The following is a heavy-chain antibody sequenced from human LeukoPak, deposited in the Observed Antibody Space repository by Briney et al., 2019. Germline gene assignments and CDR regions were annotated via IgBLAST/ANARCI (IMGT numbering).Heavy chain of an antibody. J-gene: IGHJ4*02. CDR3: ARFIRGSWDY. V-gene: IGHV3-66*01. CDR1: GLTDGTNY. D-gene: IGHD2-15*01. Sequence: GGSLRLSCAASGLTDGTNYMSWVRQAPGKGLEWVSVIYSGDSTYYADSVKGRFTISSDNSKNTLYLQMNSLRAEDTAVYYCARFIRGSWDYWGQGTLVTVSS. CDR2: IYSGDST.